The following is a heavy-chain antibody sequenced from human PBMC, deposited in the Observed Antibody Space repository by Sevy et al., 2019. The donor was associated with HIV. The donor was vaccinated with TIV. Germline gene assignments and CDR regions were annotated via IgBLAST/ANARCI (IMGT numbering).Heavy chain of an antibody. CDR3: AKRGRGAAAVSYFDD. D-gene: IGHD6-13*01. V-gene: IGHV3-23*01. Sequence: GGSLRLSCAASGFTFSSYAMSWVRQAPGKGLEWVSSLSSNSGSTFYADSVKGRFTISRDNSKKTLFLQMNSLRAEDTAVYYCAKRGRGAAAVSYFDDWAHGTLVTVSS. J-gene: IGHJ4*01. CDR1: GFTFSSYA. CDR2: LSSNSGST.